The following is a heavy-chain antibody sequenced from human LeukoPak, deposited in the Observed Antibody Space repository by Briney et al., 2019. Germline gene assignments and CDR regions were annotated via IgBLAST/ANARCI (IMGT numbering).Heavy chain of an antibody. CDR3: AKMVHTEQWLVPFDY. D-gene: IGHD6-19*01. J-gene: IGHJ4*02. Sequence: GGSLRLSCAASEFTFSSYAMNWVRQAPGKGLEWVSTISGSGGSTYYADSVKGRFTISRDNSKNTLYLQMNSLRAEDTAVYYCAKMVHTEQWLVPFDYWGQGTLVTVSS. CDR2: ISGSGGST. V-gene: IGHV3-23*01. CDR1: EFTFSSYA.